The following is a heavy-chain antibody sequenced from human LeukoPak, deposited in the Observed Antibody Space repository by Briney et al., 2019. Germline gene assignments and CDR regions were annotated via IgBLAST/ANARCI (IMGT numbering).Heavy chain of an antibody. CDR1: GFTFRNYV. CDR2: TSSDLNVK. J-gene: IGHJ4*02. CDR3: AKEGYYGSGRPPSFYFDH. Sequence: PGGSLRLSCAASGFTFRNYVIHWVRQAPGKGLEWVAVTSSDLNVKLYADSVKGRFTISRDNSRSTLYLQMNSLRPEDTAIYYCAKEGYYGSGRPPSFYFDHRGQGTLGTGPS. D-gene: IGHD3-10*01. V-gene: IGHV3-30*18.